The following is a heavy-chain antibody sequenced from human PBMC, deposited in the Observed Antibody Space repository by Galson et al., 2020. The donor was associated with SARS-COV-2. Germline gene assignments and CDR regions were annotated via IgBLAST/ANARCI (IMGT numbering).Heavy chain of an antibody. CDR2: ISWDDDK. J-gene: IGHJ4*02. CDR3: AHITTFSTVFDY. V-gene: IGHV2-5*02. CDR1: GYSLSTSGVG. D-gene: IGHD4-17*01. Sequence: SGPTLVKPTQTLTLTCTFSGYSLSTSGVGVGWIRQPPGKALEWIALISWDDDKRYSPSLKSRLTITKDTSKNQVVLTMTNMDPVDTATYYCAHITTFSTVFDYWGQGTLVTVSS.